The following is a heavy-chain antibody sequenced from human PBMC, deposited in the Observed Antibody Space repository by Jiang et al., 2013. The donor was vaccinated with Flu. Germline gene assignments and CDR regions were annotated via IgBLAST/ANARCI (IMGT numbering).Heavy chain of an antibody. Sequence: GAEVKKPGASVKVSCKTSGYTFTSFTIHWVRQAPGQGLEWMGYIDGDDGTTHYSQRFRDRLTITMDTSASTAYMELNSLRSADTAVYFCERTWGYWGQGTLVTVSS. CDR1: GYTFTSFT. CDR2: IDGDDGTT. D-gene: IGHD3-16*01. V-gene: IGHV1-3*01. J-gene: IGHJ4*02. CDR3: ERTWGY.